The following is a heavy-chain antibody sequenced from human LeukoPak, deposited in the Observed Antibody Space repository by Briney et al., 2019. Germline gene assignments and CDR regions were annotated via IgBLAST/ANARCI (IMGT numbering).Heavy chain of an antibody. CDR1: GGSISSGSYY. J-gene: IGHJ1*01. CDR3: ARGLFNAEYFQH. CDR2: IYYSGST. D-gene: IGHD3-22*01. V-gene: IGHV4-39*01. Sequence: SETLSLTCTVSGGSISSGSYYWSRIRQPPGEGLEWIGSIYYSGSTYYNPSLKSRVTISVDTSKNQFSLKLSSVTAADTAVYYCARGLFNAEYFQHWGQGTLVTVSS.